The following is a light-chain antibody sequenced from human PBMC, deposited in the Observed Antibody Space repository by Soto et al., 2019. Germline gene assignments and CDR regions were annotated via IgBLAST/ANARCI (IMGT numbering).Light chain of an antibody. J-gene: IGLJ3*02. Sequence: QSVLTQPPSVSGAPGQRVTISCTGSSSNIGAGYDVHWYQQLPGTAPKLLIHGNSNRPSGVPDRFSGSKSGTAASLAITGLQGEEEADYYCQSYDSSLSGWVFGGGTKLTVL. V-gene: IGLV1-40*01. CDR2: GNS. CDR3: QSYDSSLSGWV. CDR1: SSNIGAGYD.